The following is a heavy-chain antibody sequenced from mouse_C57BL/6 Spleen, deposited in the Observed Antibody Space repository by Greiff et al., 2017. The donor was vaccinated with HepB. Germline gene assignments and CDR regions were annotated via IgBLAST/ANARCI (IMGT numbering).Heavy chain of an antibody. D-gene: IGHD4-1*01. CDR3: ARSPGVAY. Sequence: VQLQQSGPELVKPGASVKISCKASGYSFTGYYMNWVKQSPEKSLEWIGEINPSTGGTTYNQKFKAKATLTVDKSSSTAYMQLKSLTSEDSAVYYCARSPGVAYWGRGTLVTVSA. V-gene: IGHV1-42*01. CDR2: INPSTGGT. CDR1: GYSFTGYY. J-gene: IGHJ3*01.